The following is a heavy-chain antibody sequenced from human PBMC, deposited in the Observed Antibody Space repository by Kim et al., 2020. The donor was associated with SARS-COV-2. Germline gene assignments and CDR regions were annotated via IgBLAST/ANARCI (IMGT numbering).Heavy chain of an antibody. CDR1: GFTFSSYE. CDR2: ISSSGSTI. CDR3: ARVSRYYGSGSRWFDP. D-gene: IGHD3-10*01. Sequence: GGSLRLSCAASGFTFSSYEMNWVRQAPGKGLEWVSYISSSGSTIYYADSVKGRFTISRDNAKNSLYLQMNSLRAEDTAVYYCARVSRYYGSGSRWFDPWGQGTLVTVSS. V-gene: IGHV3-48*03. J-gene: IGHJ5*02.